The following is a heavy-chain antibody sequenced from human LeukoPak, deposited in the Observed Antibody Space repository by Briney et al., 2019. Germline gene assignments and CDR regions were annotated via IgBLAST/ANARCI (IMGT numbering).Heavy chain of an antibody. CDR2: IHTCGST. CDR1: GGSISSYY. Sequence: SETLSLTCTVSGGSISSYYWSWIRQPAGQGLDWIGGIHTCGSTNSTPSLKSRVTMSVDTSKNQFSLQLSSVPAADTAVYYCARDKEYSSSGFDPWGQGTLVTVSS. J-gene: IGHJ5*02. D-gene: IGHD6-6*01. CDR3: ARDKEYSSSGFDP. V-gene: IGHV4-4*07.